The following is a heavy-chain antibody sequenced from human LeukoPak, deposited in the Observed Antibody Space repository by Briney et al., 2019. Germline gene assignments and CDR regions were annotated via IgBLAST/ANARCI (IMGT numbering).Heavy chain of an antibody. Sequence: GGSLRLSCAASGFTFSTYSMNWVRQAPGKGLEWVSYITSSSSTMFYADSVKGRFTISRDNSKNTLYLQMNSLRAEDTAVYYCAKSGQGGSWTKIGFDYWGQGTLVTVSS. CDR1: GFTFSTYS. J-gene: IGHJ4*02. CDR3: AKSGQGGSWTKIGFDY. V-gene: IGHV3-48*01. D-gene: IGHD6-13*01. CDR2: ITSSSSTM.